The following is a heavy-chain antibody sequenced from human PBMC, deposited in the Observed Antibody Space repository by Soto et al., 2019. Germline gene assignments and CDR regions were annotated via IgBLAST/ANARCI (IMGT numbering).Heavy chain of an antibody. V-gene: IGHV3-9*01. CDR1: GFTFDDYA. CDR3: AKDWNDILTGSLDP. J-gene: IGHJ5*02. D-gene: IGHD3-9*01. Sequence: GGSLRLSCAASGFTFDDYAMHWVRQAPGKGLEWVSGISWNSGSIGYADSVKGRFTISRDNAKNSLYLQMNSLRAEDTALYYCAKDWNDILTGSLDPWGQGTLVTVSS. CDR2: ISWNSGSI.